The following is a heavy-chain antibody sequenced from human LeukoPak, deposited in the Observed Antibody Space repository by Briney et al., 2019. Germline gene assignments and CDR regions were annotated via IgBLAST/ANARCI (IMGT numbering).Heavy chain of an antibody. CDR2: IIPALGIP. V-gene: IGHV1-69*13. Sequence: ASVKVSCKASGDNFSRYTVTWVRLAPGQGLEWMGGIIPALGIPNYAQKFQGRVTITADEISSTAYMELRRLRSDDTAVYFGAREADSTMVRGASFDQWGQGTLVTVSS. CDR3: AREADSTMVRGASFDQ. CDR1: GDNFSRYT. D-gene: IGHD3-10*01. J-gene: IGHJ4*02.